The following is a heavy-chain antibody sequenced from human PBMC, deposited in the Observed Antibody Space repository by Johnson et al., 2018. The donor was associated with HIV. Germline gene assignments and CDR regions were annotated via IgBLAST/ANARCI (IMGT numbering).Heavy chain of an antibody. D-gene: IGHD1-26*01. V-gene: IGHV3-30*04. Sequence: QMQLVESGGGLVQPGGSLRLSCAASGFTFSSYAMHWVRQAPGKGLEWVAVISYDGSKEHYTDSVGGRFTISRDNSKNTLHLQMNSLRAEDTAVYYCAKESKWESRTPHAFDMWGQGTMVTVSS. CDR1: GFTFSSYA. J-gene: IGHJ3*02. CDR2: ISYDGSKE. CDR3: AKESKWESRTPHAFDM.